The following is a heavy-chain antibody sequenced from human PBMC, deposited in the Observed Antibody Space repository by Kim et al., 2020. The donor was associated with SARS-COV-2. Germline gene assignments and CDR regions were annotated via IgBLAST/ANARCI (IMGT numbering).Heavy chain of an antibody. J-gene: IGHJ5*02. D-gene: IGHD1-26*01. Sequence: QKFQGRVTITRDTAASTAYMELSSLRSEDTAVYYCARDPGRGATSNWFDPWGQGTLVTVSS. V-gene: IGHV1-3*01. CDR3: ARDPGRGATSNWFDP.